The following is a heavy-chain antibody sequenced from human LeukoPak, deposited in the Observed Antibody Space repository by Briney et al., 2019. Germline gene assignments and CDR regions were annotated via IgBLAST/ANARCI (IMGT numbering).Heavy chain of an antibody. D-gene: IGHD1-26*01. CDR3: AKGLQWELPFDY. V-gene: IGHV3-23*01. CDR1: GFTFSRDD. J-gene: IGHJ4*02. CDR2: ISGSGSST. Sequence: GGSLRLSCAASGFTFSRDDMSWVRQAPGKGGEWGSGISGSGSSTYYAESGKGRFTISRDNCKNRMYVKMNSLRAEDTAVYYCAKGLQWELPFDYWGQGTLLTVSS.